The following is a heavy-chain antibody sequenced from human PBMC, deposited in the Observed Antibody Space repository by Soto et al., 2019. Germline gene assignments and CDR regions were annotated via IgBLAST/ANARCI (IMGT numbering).Heavy chain of an antibody. CDR3: ATGTSPSGRGQNRFDP. J-gene: IGHJ5*02. D-gene: IGHD1-1*01. Sequence: QVQLQQWGAGLLKPSETLSLTCAVSGGSFSGYYWNWIRQPPGKGLEVIAEINHRGSTNYKPSLECRVTISVDTSHNQFSLKLNSVTATDTAVYYCATGTSPSGRGQNRFDPWGQGTLVTVSS. V-gene: IGHV4-34*01. CDR1: GGSFSGYY. CDR2: INHRGST.